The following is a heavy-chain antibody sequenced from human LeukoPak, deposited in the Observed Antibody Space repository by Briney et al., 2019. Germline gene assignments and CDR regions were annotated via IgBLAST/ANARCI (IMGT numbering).Heavy chain of an antibody. J-gene: IGHJ4*02. Sequence: SETLSLTCTVSGGSISSYYWIWIRQPPGKGLEWIGYIYYSGSTNYNPSLKSRVTISVGTSKNQFSLKLSSVTAADTAVYYCARESQEKYYFDYWGQGTLVTVSS. D-gene: IGHD5-24*01. CDR3: ARESQEKYYFDY. V-gene: IGHV4-59*12. CDR1: GGSISSYY. CDR2: IYYSGST.